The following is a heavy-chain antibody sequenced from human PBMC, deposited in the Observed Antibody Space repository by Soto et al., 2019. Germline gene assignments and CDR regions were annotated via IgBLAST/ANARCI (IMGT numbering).Heavy chain of an antibody. CDR3: ARDRVLRYFYWLLPGDAFDI. J-gene: IGHJ3*02. Sequence: QVQLVQSGAEVKKPGASVKVSCKASGYTFTSYGISWVRQAPGQGLEWMGWISAYNGNTNYAQKLQGRVTMTTDTSTSTAYMELRSLRSDDTAVYYCARDRVLRYFYWLLPGDAFDIWGQGTMVTVSS. D-gene: IGHD3-9*01. CDR1: GYTFTSYG. V-gene: IGHV1-18*01. CDR2: ISAYNGNT.